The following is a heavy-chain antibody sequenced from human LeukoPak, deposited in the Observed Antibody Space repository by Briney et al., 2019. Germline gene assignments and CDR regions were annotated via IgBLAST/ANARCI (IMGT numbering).Heavy chain of an antibody. J-gene: IGHJ4*02. D-gene: IGHD6-13*01. V-gene: IGHV3-9*01. CDR1: GFTFDDYA. Sequence: GRSLTLSCAASGFTFDDYAMHWVRQAPGKGLEWVSGISWNSGSIGYADSVKGRFTISRDNAKNSLYLQMNSLRAEDTALYYCAKVGGDYSSSWYGTFDYWGQGTLVTVSS. CDR3: AKVGGDYSSSWYGTFDY. CDR2: ISWNSGSI.